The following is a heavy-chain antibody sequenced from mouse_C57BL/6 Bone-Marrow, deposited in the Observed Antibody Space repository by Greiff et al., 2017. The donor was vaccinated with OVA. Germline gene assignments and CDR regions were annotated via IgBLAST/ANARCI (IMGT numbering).Heavy chain of an antibody. Sequence: EVQLQESGPELVKPGASVKIPCKASGYTFTDYNMDWVKQSHGKSLEWIGDINPNNGGTIYNQKFKGKATLTVDKSSSTAYMELRSLTSEDTAVYYCARFPHYYGSSYAMDYWGQGTSVTVSS. D-gene: IGHD1-1*01. V-gene: IGHV1-18*01. J-gene: IGHJ4*01. CDR2: INPNNGGT. CDR3: ARFPHYYGSSYAMDY. CDR1: GYTFTDYN.